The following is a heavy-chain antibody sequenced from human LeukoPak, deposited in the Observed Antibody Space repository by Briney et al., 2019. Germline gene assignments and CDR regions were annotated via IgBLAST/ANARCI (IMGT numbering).Heavy chain of an antibody. CDR1: GGSISGSNYY. CDR3: ARHSSAARPNFDY. CDR2: IYYSGTT. Sequence: SETLSLTCTVSGGSISGSNYYWGWIRPPPGKGLEWIGSIYYSGTTYYNPSLKSRVTISVDTSKNQFSLEVTSMTAADTAVYYCARHSSAARPNFDYWGQGTLVTVSS. D-gene: IGHD6-6*01. V-gene: IGHV4-39*01. J-gene: IGHJ4*02.